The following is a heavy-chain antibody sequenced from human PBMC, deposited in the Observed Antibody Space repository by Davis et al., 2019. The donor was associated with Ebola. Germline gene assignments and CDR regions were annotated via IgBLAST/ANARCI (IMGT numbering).Heavy chain of an antibody. CDR1: GFTFDDYA. CDR2: ISWNSRTI. D-gene: IGHD6-13*01. J-gene: IGHJ4*02. V-gene: IGHV3-9*01. Sequence: SLKISCAASGFTFDDYAMHWVRQAPGKGLEWVSSISWNSRTIGYADSVKGRFTITRDNAKNSLFLQMDSLRGDDTAVYYCTRSSSGGLRGIDYWGQGTLVPVSS. CDR3: TRSSSGGLRGIDY.